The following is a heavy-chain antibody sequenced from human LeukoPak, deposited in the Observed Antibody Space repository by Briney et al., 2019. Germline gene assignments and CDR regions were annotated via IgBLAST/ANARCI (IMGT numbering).Heavy chain of an antibody. J-gene: IGHJ4*02. D-gene: IGHD3-16*02. Sequence: SGYSXSSGYYWGWIRPPPGKGLEWIGSIYHSGSTYYNPSLKSRVTLSVDTSKNQFSLRLSSVTAADTAVYYCARRTFGGVIAYWGQGTLVTVSS. CDR2: IYHSGST. V-gene: IGHV4-38-2*01. CDR1: GYSXSSGYY. CDR3: ARRTFGGVIAY.